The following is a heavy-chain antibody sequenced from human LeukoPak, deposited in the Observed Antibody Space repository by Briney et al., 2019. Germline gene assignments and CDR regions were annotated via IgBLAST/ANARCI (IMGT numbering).Heavy chain of an antibody. CDR1: GFRFGDYA. J-gene: IGHJ4*02. Sequence: GGSLRLSCICSGFRFGDYAVSWVRQAPGKGLEWVGFIRSNVYGGTTEYAASVKGRFTISRDDSKSVAYLQMNSLKTEDTAVYSCARHGGCGFFKNWGQGTLVTVSP. CDR2: IRSNVYGGTT. V-gene: IGHV3-49*04. D-gene: IGHD2-15*01. CDR3: ARHGGCGFFKN.